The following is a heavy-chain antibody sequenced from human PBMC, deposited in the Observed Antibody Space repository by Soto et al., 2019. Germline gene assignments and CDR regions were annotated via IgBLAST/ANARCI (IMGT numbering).Heavy chain of an antibody. V-gene: IGHV1-18*04. CDR1: GYTFTSYG. J-gene: IGHJ6*02. D-gene: IGHD3-3*01. CDR2: ISAYNGNT. Sequence: ASVKVSCKASGYTFTSYGISWGRQAPGQGLEWMGWISAYNGNTNYAQKLQGRVTMTTDTSASTAYMDLRSLRSDDTAVYYCAKSLMQYYDFWSGLYGMDVWGQGTTGTVSS. CDR3: AKSLMQYYDFWSGLYGMDV.